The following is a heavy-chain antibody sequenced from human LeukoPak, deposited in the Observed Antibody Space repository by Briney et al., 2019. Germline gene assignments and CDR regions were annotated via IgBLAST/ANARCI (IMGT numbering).Heavy chain of an antibody. Sequence: ASVKVSCKASGYTFTIYYMHWVRQAPGQGLEWMGIINPSGGTTTYAQKFQGRVTMTRDTSTSTVYMELSSLRSEDTAVYYCARERLSGSYLEAVDYWGQGTLVTVSS. V-gene: IGHV1-46*01. CDR2: INPSGGTT. D-gene: IGHD1-26*01. CDR3: ARERLSGSYLEAVDY. J-gene: IGHJ4*02. CDR1: GYTFTIYY.